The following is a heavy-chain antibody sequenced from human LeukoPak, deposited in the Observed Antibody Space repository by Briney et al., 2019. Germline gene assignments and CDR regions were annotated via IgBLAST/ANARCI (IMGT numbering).Heavy chain of an antibody. CDR3: ASGYSYGFSGYFDY. J-gene: IGHJ4*02. CDR1: GGTFSSYA. V-gene: IGHV1-69*05. D-gene: IGHD5-18*01. Sequence: ASVKVSCKASGGTFSSYAISWVRQAPGQGLKWMGGIIPIFGTANYAQKFQGRVTITTDESTSTAYMELSSLRSEDTAVYYCASGYSYGFSGYFDYWGQGTLVTVSS. CDR2: IIPIFGTA.